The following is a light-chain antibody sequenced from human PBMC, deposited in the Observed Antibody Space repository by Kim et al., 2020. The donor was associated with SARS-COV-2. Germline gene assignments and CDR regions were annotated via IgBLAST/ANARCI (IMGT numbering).Light chain of an antibody. J-gene: IGLJ2*01. CDR2: YDS. V-gene: IGLV3-21*01. CDR3: QVWESSSDHVL. Sequence: PAKTARITCGGTNIGSKSVHWYQQKPGQAPVLVIYYDSDRPSGIPERLSGSNSGNTATLTISRVEAGDEADYYCQVWESSSDHVLFGGGTQLTVL. CDR1: NIGSKS.